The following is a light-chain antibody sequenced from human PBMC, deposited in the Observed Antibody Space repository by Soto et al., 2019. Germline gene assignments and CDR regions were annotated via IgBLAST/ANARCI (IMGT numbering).Light chain of an antibody. CDR3: QHYENSPIT. CDR2: GAS. V-gene: IGKV3-20*01. Sequence: EIVLTQSPGTLSLSPGERATLSCRASHTISSSYLAWYQQKPGQAPRLLMYGASTRATGIPDRFSGGGSETDFILTISRVEPEDFAMYYCQHYENSPITFGPGTRLEIK. J-gene: IGKJ5*01. CDR1: HTISSSY.